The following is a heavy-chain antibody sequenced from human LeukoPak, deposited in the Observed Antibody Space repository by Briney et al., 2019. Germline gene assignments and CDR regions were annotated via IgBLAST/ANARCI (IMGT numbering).Heavy chain of an antibody. V-gene: IGHV3-23*01. CDR3: AAGYCSGGSCYDFVDY. CDR1: GFTFSSYA. D-gene: IGHD2-15*01. Sequence: GSLRLSCAASGFTFSSYAMSWVRQAPGKGLEWVSAISGSGGSTYYADSVKGRFTISRDNSKNTLYLQMNSLRAEDTAVYYCAAGYCSGGSCYDFVDYSGQGTLVTVSS. CDR2: ISGSGGST. J-gene: IGHJ4*02.